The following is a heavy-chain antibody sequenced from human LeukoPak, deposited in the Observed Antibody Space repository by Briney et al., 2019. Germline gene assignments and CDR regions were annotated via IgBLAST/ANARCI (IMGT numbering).Heavy chain of an antibody. Sequence: ASVKVSCKVSGYTLTELSMHWVRQAPGKGLEWMGGFDPEDGETIYAQKFQGRVTITTDESTSTAYLELSSLRSEDTAVYYCARGSPYCSSTSCSYSYYYYYMDVWGKGTTVTVS. V-gene: IGHV1-24*01. D-gene: IGHD2-2*01. CDR1: GYTLTELS. CDR3: ARGSPYCSSTSCSYSYYYYYMDV. CDR2: FDPEDGET. J-gene: IGHJ6*03.